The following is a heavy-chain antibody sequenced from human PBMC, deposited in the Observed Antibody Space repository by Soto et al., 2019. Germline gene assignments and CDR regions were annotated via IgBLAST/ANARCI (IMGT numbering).Heavy chain of an antibody. Sequence: GGSLRLSCAASGFTVSSNYMSWVRQAPGKGLEWVSVIYSGGSTYYADSVKGRFTISRDNSKNTLYLQMNSLRAEDTAVYYCARKGSQQLASPYYYGMDVWGQGTTVTVSS. J-gene: IGHJ6*02. CDR1: GFTVSSNY. V-gene: IGHV3-53*01. D-gene: IGHD6-13*01. CDR3: ARKGSQQLASPYYYGMDV. CDR2: IYSGGST.